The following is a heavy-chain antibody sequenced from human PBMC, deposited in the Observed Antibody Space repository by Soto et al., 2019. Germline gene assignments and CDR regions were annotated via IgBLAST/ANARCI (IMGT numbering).Heavy chain of an antibody. V-gene: IGHV1-3*01. CDR2: IDAGNGNT. CDR1: GYTFTSYA. D-gene: IGHD2-2*01. Sequence: ASVKVSCKASGYTFTSYAMHWVRQAPGQRLEWMGWIDAGNGNTKYSQKFQGRVTITRDTSASTAYMELSSLRSEDTAVYYRARSVVVPAAPDYWGQGTLVTVSS. J-gene: IGHJ4*02. CDR3: ARSVVVPAAPDY.